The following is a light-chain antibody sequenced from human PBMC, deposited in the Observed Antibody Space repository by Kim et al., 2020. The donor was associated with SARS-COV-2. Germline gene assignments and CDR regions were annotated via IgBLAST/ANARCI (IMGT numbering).Light chain of an antibody. CDR3: QQSYSSPPT. CDR2: AAS. CDR1: QSIASF. V-gene: IGKV1-39*01. J-gene: IGKJ1*01. Sequence: ASVGDRVNITCRASQSIASFLNWYHQKPGKAPKLLVYAASSLHSGVPPRFSGSGSGTNFTLTISSLQAEDFATYFCQQSYSSPPTFGQGTKVDIK.